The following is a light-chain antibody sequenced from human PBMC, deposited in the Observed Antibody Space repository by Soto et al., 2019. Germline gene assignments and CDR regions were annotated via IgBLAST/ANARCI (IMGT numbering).Light chain of an antibody. CDR3: QQYYDWPPYT. CDR2: AAS. Sequence: EIVMTQFPATLSGSPGERDTLSCRASQSVGKKLAWYQQKPGQAPRLLIYAASTRASDFPARFSGSGSGTDFTLTISSLQSEDFAVYYCQQYYDWPPYTFGQGTKLDMK. V-gene: IGKV3-15*01. J-gene: IGKJ2*01. CDR1: QSVGKK.